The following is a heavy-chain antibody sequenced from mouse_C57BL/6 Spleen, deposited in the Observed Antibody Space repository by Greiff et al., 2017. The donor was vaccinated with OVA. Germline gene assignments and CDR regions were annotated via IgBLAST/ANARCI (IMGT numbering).Heavy chain of an antibody. CDR1: GFSLTSYG. Sequence: VKLMESGPGLVQPSQSLSITCTVSGFSLTSYGVHWVRQSPGKGLEWLGVIWSGGSTDYNAAFISRLSISKDNSKSQVFFKMNSLQADDTAIYYCARKYDYDRTGHYFDYWGQGTTLTVSS. CDR3: ARKYDYDRTGHYFDY. D-gene: IGHD2-4*01. V-gene: IGHV2-2*01. CDR2: IWSGGST. J-gene: IGHJ2*01.